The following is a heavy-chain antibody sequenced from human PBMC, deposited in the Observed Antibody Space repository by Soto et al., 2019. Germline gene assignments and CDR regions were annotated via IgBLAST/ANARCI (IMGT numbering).Heavy chain of an antibody. CDR2: IYSGGST. J-gene: IGHJ3*02. D-gene: IGHD3-9*01. CDR3: ARVPYDILTGYLGAFDS. CDR1: GFTVSSNY. V-gene: IGHV3-53*04. Sequence: EVQLVESGGGLVQPGGSLRLSCAASGFTVSSNYMSWVRQAPGKGLEWVSVIYSGGSTYYADFVKGRFTISRHNSKNTVYLQMNSLRAEDTAVYYCARVPYDILTGYLGAFDSWVQGTMVTVSS.